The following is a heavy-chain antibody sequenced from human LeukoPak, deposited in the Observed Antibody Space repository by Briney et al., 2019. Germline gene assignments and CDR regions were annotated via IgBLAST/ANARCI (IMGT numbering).Heavy chain of an antibody. Sequence: PGGSVRLSCAASRFTFTSYAMSWARQAPGKGREWGSAISGPSGSTYYADSVKGRFTISRDNSKNTLYLQMNSLRAQDTAIYYCAKDHRDSGGPDYFDYWGQGTLVTVSS. J-gene: IGHJ4*02. CDR1: RFTFTSYA. D-gene: IGHD2-15*01. CDR2: ISGPSGST. CDR3: AKDHRDSGGPDYFDY. V-gene: IGHV3-23*01.